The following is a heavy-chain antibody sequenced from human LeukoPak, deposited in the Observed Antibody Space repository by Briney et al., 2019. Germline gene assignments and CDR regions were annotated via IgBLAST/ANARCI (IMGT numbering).Heavy chain of an antibody. J-gene: IGHJ4*02. CDR3: ARSDYGSGSYYYYFDY. CDR1: GGTFNDYA. D-gene: IGHD3-10*01. CDR2: IIPILGIT. Sequence: SVKVSCKPSGGTFNDYAFRWVRQAPGHGLQWVARIIPILGITNSALKFRGRVTIAADNSTSTAYMELSSLTSEDTAFYYCARSDYGSGSYYYYFDYWAQGTLVTVSS. V-gene: IGHV1-69*04.